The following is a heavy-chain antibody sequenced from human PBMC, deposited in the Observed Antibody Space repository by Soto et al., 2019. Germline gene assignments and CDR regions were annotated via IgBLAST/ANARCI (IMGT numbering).Heavy chain of an antibody. V-gene: IGHV3-11*01. CDR2: ISSSGSII. J-gene: IGHJ2*01. Sequence: QVQLVESGGGLVEPGGSLRVSCVGSGFIFSDYYMSWIRQTPGKGVEWLAYISSSGSIIKFADSVKGRFSISRDNFKRSLFMQMDHLRTEDTAVYFWARQGTTLGVVVDWYVDVWGRGTLVTVAS. CDR1: GFIFSDYY. D-gene: IGHD3-3*01. CDR3: ARQGTTLGVVVDWYVDV.